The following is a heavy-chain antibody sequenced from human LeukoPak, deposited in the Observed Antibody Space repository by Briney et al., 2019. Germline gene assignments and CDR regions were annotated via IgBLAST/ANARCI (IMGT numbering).Heavy chain of an antibody. Sequence: GGSLRLSCAAAGFTFSDDYMSWIRQAPGKGLEWVANIKHDGSDSFYVDSVKGRFTISRDNSENSLYLQMHSLRVEDTAMYFCARDRRPTIYGGLDSWGQGTVVTVSS. V-gene: IGHV3-7*01. J-gene: IGHJ4*02. CDR1: GFTFSDDY. D-gene: IGHD4-17*01. CDR3: ARDRRPTIYGGLDS. CDR2: IKHDGSDS.